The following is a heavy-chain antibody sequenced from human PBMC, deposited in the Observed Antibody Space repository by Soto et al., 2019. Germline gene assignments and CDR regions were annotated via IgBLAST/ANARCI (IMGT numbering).Heavy chain of an antibody. J-gene: IGHJ5*02. D-gene: IGHD5-12*01. V-gene: IGHV4-34*01. Sequence: SEPLSLTCAVYGESFIGYYWTWIRQPPGKGLEWIGEINHRGYTNYNPSLKSRVTISIDTSKNQFSLKLTSVTAADTSVYYCARTDIVTTNWFDHWGRGTLVNVSS. CDR2: INHRGYT. CDR1: GESFIGYY. CDR3: ARTDIVTTNWFDH.